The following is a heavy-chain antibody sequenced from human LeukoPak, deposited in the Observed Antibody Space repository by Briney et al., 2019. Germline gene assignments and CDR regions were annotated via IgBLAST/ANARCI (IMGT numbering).Heavy chain of an antibody. D-gene: IGHD3-9*01. CDR2: ISGSAGTT. CDR1: GFTFSDYA. CDR3: ARDTYGILTGYYKWAFDI. J-gene: IGHJ3*02. Sequence: GGSLRLSCAASGFTFSDYAMIWVRQAPGKGLEWVSAISGSAGTTYYADSVKGRFTISRVNSKNTLYLQMNSLRAEDTAVYYCARDTYGILTGYYKWAFDIWGQGTMVTVSS. V-gene: IGHV3-23*01.